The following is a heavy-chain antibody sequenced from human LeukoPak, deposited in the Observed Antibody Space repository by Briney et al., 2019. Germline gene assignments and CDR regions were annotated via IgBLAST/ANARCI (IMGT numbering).Heavy chain of an antibody. D-gene: IGHD6-19*01. Sequence: SETVSLTCADSGYSISSGYYWGWIRQPPGKGLEWIGYMYHSGSAYYNPSLRSRVTISLDTSRNQFSLKLSSLTAADTAVYYCARSEYSSGWSFDYWDQGTLVTVSS. CDR3: ARSEYSSGWSFDY. J-gene: IGHJ4*02. CDR2: MYHSGSA. V-gene: IGHV4-38-2*01. CDR1: GYSISSGYY.